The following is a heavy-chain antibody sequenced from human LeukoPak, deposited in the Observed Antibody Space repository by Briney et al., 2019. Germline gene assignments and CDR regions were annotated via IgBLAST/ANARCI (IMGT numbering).Heavy chain of an antibody. CDR1: GFTFSSYA. CDR2: ISGSGGST. V-gene: IGHV3-23*01. CDR3: AKLLPPTPSLPYDTSGYEDY. Sequence: GGSLRLSCAASGFTFSSYAMSWVRQAPGKGLEWVSAISGSGGSTYYADSVKGRFTISRDNSKNTLFLQMNSLRAEDTAVYYCAKLLPPTPSLPYDTSGYEDYWGQGTLVTVSS. D-gene: IGHD3-22*01. J-gene: IGHJ4*02.